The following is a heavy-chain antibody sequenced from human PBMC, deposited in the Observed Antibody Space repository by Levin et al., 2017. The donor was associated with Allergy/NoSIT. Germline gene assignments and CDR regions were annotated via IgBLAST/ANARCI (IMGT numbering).Heavy chain of an antibody. D-gene: IGHD3-10*01. CDR3: AKGRGGYYGSGTYSHPFDY. CDR2: ISWNSGSI. J-gene: IGHJ4*02. Sequence: LSLTCAASGFTFDDYAMHWVRQAPGKGLEWVSGISWNSGSIGYADSVKGRFTISRDNAKNSLYLQMNSLRAEDTALYYCAKGRGGYYGSGTYSHPFDYWGQGTLVTVSS. V-gene: IGHV3-9*01. CDR1: GFTFDDYA.